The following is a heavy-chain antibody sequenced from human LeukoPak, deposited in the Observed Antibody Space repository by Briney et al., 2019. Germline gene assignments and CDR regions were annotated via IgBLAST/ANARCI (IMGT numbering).Heavy chain of an antibody. CDR3: AKASVAIPQYCNS. CDR2: ISGTGSST. J-gene: IGHJ5*02. Sequence: PGGSLRLSCAASGFIFSSNAMSWVRQAPGKGLEWVSTISGTGSSTYYADSAKGRFTISRDNSKDTLFLQLNSLTAADTAMYFCAKASVAIPQYCNSWGQGTLVTVSS. D-gene: IGHD2-2*02. CDR1: GFIFSSNA. V-gene: IGHV3-23*01.